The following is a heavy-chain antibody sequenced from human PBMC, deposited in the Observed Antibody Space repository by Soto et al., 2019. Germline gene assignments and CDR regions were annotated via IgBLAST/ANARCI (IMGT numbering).Heavy chain of an antibody. CDR2: IYYSGST. J-gene: IGHJ5*02. D-gene: IGHD3-10*01. CDR3: ARHYYGSGSYSTPNWFDP. Sequence: SLTCTVSGGSISSSNYYWAWIRQPPGKGLEWIGSIYYSGSTYYNPSLKSRVTISVDTSKNHFSLKLSSVTAADTAVYYCARHYYGSGSYSTPNWFDPWGQGTQVTVSS. V-gene: IGHV4-39*01. CDR1: GGSISSSNYY.